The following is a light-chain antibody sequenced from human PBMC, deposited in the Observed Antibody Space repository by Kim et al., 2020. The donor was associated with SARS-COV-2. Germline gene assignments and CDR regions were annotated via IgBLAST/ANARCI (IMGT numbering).Light chain of an antibody. CDR2: DVS. V-gene: IGLV2-14*03. J-gene: IGLJ1*01. CDR1: SSDLGGYNY. Sequence: QSALTQPASVSGSPGQSITISCTATSSDLGGYNYVSWYQQHPGKAPKLMIYDVSERPSGVSNRFSGSKSGNTASLTISGLQAEDEADYYCLSYTGSSTRYVFGAGTKVTVL. CDR3: LSYTGSSTRYV.